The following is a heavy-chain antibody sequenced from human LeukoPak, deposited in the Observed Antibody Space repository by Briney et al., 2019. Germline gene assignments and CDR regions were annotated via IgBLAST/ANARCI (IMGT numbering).Heavy chain of an antibody. CDR1: GGFISSSSYY. Sequence: PSEILSLTCTVSGGFISSSSYYWGWIRQPPGKGLEWIGSIYYSGSTYYNPSLKSRVTISVDTSKNQFSLKLSSVTAADTAVYYCARALWAPHFDYYDSSGTPDYIDYWGQGTLVTVSS. V-gene: IGHV4-39*01. CDR2: IYYSGST. CDR3: ARALWAPHFDYYDSSGTPDYIDY. D-gene: IGHD3-22*01. J-gene: IGHJ4*02.